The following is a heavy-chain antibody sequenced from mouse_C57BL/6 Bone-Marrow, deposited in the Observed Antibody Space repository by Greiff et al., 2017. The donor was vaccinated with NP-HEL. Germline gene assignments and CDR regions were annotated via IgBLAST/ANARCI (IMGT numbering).Heavy chain of an antibody. V-gene: IGHV14-4*01. CDR3: TTGMGGYDY. D-gene: IGHD2-2*01. CDR1: GFNIKDDY. Sequence: EVQGVESGAELVRPGASVKLSCTASGFNIKDDYMHWVKQRPEQGLEWIGWIDPENGDTEYASKFQGKATITADTSSNTAYLQLSSLTSEDTAVYYCTTGMGGYDYWGQGTTLTVSS. CDR2: IDPENGDT. J-gene: IGHJ2*01.